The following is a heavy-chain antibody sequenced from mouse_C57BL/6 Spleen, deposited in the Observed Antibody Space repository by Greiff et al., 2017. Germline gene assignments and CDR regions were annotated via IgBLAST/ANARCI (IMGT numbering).Heavy chain of an antibody. CDR1: GFTFSNYW. CDR2: IRLKSDNYAT. V-gene: IGHV6-3*01. D-gene: IGHD1-1*01. CDR3: TGECITPFAY. Sequence: EVKVEESGGGLVQPGGSMKLSCVASGFTFSNYWMNWVRQSPEKGLEWVAQIRLKSDNYATHYAESVKGRFTISRDDSKSSVYLQMNNLRAEDTGIYYCTGECITPFAYWGKGTLVTVSA. J-gene: IGHJ3*01.